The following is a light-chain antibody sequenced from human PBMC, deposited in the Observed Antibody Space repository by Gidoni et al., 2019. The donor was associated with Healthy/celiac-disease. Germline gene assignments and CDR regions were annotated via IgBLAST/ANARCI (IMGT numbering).Light chain of an antibody. J-gene: IGKJ5*01. Sequence: EIVLKPSPATLSLSPGERATLSCRASQSVSSYLAWYPQKPGQAPRLLIYDASNRATGIPARFSGSGSGTDFTLTISSLEPEDFAVYYCQQRSNWPPTFGQGTRLEIK. V-gene: IGKV3-11*01. CDR2: DAS. CDR1: QSVSSY. CDR3: QQRSNWPPT.